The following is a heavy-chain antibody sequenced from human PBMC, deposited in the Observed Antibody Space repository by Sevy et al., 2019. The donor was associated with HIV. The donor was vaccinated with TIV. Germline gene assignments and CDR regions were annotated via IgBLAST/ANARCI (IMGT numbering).Heavy chain of an antibody. V-gene: IGHV3-11*01. J-gene: IGHJ4*02. CDR2: ISSSGSTI. Sequence: GGSLRLSCAASGFTFSDYYMSWIRQAPGKGLEWVSYISSSGSTIYYVDSVKGRFTISRDNAKNSLYLQMNSLRAEDPAVYYCARVGLGSSEYCTNGVCLFDYWGQGTLVTVSS. CDR1: GFTFSDYY. D-gene: IGHD2-8*01. CDR3: ARVGLGSSEYCTNGVCLFDY.